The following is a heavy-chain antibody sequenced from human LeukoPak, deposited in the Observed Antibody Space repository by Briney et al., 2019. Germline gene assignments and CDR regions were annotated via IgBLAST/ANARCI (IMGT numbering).Heavy chain of an antibody. CDR1: GFTFSSIH. CDR2: TYTGGNS. J-gene: IGHJ3*02. V-gene: IGHV3-53*01. D-gene: IGHD3-22*01. CDR3: ARGGRGPAAVVAPRSFDI. Sequence: GSLRLSCAAYGFTFSSIHMVWVRQAPGKGLEWVSVTYTGGNSYYADSVKGRFIISRDISKNTPYLQMNSLRAEDSALYYCARGGRGPAAVVAPRSFDIWGQGTMVTVSS.